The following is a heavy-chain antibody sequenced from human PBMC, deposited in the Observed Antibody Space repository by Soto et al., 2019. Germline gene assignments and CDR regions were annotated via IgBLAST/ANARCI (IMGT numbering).Heavy chain of an antibody. J-gene: IGHJ4*02. V-gene: IGHV4-31*03. Sequence: QVQLQESGPGLVKPSQTLSLTCTVSGGSISSGGYFWSWIRQPPGKGLEWIWNIFYSGTTYYNPSLKGRVTISVDTSKNQFSLKLSSVTAADTAVYFCARGVLYWGQGTLVTVSS. CDR1: GGSISSGGYF. CDR2: IFYSGTT. D-gene: IGHD1-1*01. CDR3: ARGVLY.